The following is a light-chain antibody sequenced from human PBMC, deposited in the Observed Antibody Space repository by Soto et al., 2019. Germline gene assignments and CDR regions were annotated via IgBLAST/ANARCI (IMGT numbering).Light chain of an antibody. CDR2: DAS. Sequence: EIVLTQSPATLSLSPGERATLSCRASQSISNFLAWYQQKPGQPPRLLIYDASKRATDIPDRFIGSGSGTDFTLTISSLEPEDFAVYFCHQYGNSPAITFGQGTRLEI. CDR3: HQYGNSPAIT. V-gene: IGKV3-11*01. J-gene: IGKJ5*01. CDR1: QSISNF.